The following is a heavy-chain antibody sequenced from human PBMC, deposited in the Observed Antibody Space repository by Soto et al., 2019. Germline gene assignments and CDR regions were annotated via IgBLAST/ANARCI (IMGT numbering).Heavy chain of an antibody. CDR2: TSSDGTDN. J-gene: IGHJ3*02. Sequence: VGSLRLSCAASGFTFSSYAMHWVRQAPGTGPEWVAATSSDGTDNVYADSVSGRFTISRDNSKNTLYLQMNSLRSEDAAVYYCARTYECAKYDCYRAFDICGQGTMLTVSS. CDR3: ARTYECAKYDCYRAFDI. V-gene: IGHV3-30*04. CDR1: GFTFSSYA. D-gene: IGHD2-21*02.